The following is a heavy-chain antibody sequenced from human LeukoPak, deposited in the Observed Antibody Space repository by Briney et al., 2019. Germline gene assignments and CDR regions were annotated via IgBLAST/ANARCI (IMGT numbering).Heavy chain of an antibody. CDR2: IKQDGSEK. CDR1: GFTFSSYW. Sequence: GGSLRLSCADSGFTFSSYWMSWVRQAPGKGLEWVANIKQDGSEKYYVDSVKGRFTISRDNAKNSLYLQMNSLRAEDTAVYYCARVPRYFDWSYYNDYWGQGTLVTVSS. V-gene: IGHV3-7*03. D-gene: IGHD3-9*01. J-gene: IGHJ4*02. CDR3: ARVPRYFDWSYYNDY.